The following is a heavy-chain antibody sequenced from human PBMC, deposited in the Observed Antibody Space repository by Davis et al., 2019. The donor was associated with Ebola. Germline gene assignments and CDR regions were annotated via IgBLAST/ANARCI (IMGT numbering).Heavy chain of an antibody. V-gene: IGHV3-53*01. CDR2: IYSGGST. J-gene: IGHJ3*02. D-gene: IGHD3-22*01. CDR3: ASSVFISSGYYGSRAFDI. CDR1: GFTVSSNY. Sequence: GESLKISCAASGFTVSSNYMSWVRQAPGKGLEWVSVIYSGGSTYYADSVKGRFTISRDNSKNTLYLQMNSLRAEDTTVYYCASSVFISSGYYGSRAFDIWGQGTMVTVSS.